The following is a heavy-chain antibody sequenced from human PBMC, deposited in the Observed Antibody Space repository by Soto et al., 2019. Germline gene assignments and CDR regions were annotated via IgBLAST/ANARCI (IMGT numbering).Heavy chain of an antibody. Sequence: EWMGWINPKSGGTNYAQKFQGWVTMTRDTSISIAYMELSRLRSDDTAVYYCARDSGYSHGLHPLGMDVWGQGTTVTVSS. J-gene: IGHJ6*02. CDR2: INPKSGGT. CDR3: ARDSGYSHGLHPLGMDV. D-gene: IGHD5-18*01. V-gene: IGHV1-2*04.